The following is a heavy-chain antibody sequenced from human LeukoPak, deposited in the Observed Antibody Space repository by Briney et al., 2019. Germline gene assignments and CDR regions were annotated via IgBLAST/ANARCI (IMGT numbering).Heavy chain of an antibody. J-gene: IGHJ4*02. CDR1: RFTFSNYG. Sequence: GGSLRLSCAASRFTFSNYGMHWVRQAPGKGLEWVAVISYDGSNKYYADSVKGRFTISRDNSKNTLYLQMNSLRVEDSAVYYCAKTGNYNWNGFDYWGQGTLVTVSS. V-gene: IGHV3-30*18. D-gene: IGHD1-20*01. CDR2: ISYDGSNK. CDR3: AKTGNYNWNGFDY.